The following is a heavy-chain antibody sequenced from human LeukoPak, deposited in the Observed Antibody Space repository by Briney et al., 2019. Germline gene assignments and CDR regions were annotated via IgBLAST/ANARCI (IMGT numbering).Heavy chain of an antibody. Sequence: SETLSLTCAVSGYSISSGYYWGWIRQPPGKGLEWIGGIYHSGSTYYNPSLKSRVTISVDTSKNQFSLKLSSVTAADTAVYYCARVQSEALGTANWFDPWGQGTLVTVSS. J-gene: IGHJ5*02. V-gene: IGHV4-38-2*01. CDR3: ARVQSEALGTANWFDP. D-gene: IGHD1-7*01. CDR2: IYHSGST. CDR1: GYSISSGYY.